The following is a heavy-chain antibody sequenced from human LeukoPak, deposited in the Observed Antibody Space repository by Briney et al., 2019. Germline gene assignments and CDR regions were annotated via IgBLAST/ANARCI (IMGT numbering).Heavy chain of an antibody. CDR3: ARDLFPQTYYYDSSGYYQADY. Sequence: ASVKVSCKASGYTFTSYDINWVRQATGQGLERMGWMNPNSGNTGYAQKFQGRVTMTRNTSISTAYMELSSLRSEDTAVYYCARDLFPQTYYYDSSGYYQADYWGQGTLVTVSS. V-gene: IGHV1-8*01. D-gene: IGHD3-22*01. CDR2: MNPNSGNT. J-gene: IGHJ4*02. CDR1: GYTFTSYD.